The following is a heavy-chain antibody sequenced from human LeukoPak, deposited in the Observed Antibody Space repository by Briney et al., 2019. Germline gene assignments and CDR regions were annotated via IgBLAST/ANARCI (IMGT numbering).Heavy chain of an antibody. CDR1: GVTFSIYA. Sequence: PGGSLRLSCAASGVTFSIYAMSWVRQAPGRGLEWVSGTSGSAGSTYYADSVKGRFTISRDNSKNTLYLQMNSLRAEDTAVYYCATGRNPYGSERFDYWGQGTLVTVSS. D-gene: IGHD3-10*01. CDR3: ATGRNPYGSERFDY. J-gene: IGHJ4*02. CDR2: TSGSAGST. V-gene: IGHV3-23*01.